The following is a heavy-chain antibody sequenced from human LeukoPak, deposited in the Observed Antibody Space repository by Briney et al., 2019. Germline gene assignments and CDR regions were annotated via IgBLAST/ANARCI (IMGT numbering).Heavy chain of an antibody. CDR2: IYYSGST. CDR3: ARLSSSVTTDNWFDP. V-gene: IGHV4-39*01. Sequence: SETLSLTCTVSGGSTSSSSYYWGWIRQPPGKGLEWIGSIYYSGSTYYNPSLKSRVTISVDTSKNQFSLKLSSVTAADTAVYYCARLSSSVTTDNWFDPWGQGTLVTVSS. D-gene: IGHD4-11*01. CDR1: GGSTSSSSYY. J-gene: IGHJ5*02.